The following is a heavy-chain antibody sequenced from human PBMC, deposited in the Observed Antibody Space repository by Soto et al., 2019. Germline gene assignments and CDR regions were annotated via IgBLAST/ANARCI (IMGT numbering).Heavy chain of an antibody. V-gene: IGHV3-43*01. J-gene: IGHJ4*02. CDR2: ISWDGGST. Sequence: VQLVESGGVVVQPGGSLRLSCAASGFTFDDYTMHWVRQAPGKGLEWVSLISWDGGSTYYADSVKGRFTISRDNSKNSLYLQMNSLRTDDTALYYCAAARRYYGSGSYSDYWGQGTLVTDSS. D-gene: IGHD3-10*01. CDR1: GFTFDDYT. CDR3: AAARRYYGSGSYSDY.